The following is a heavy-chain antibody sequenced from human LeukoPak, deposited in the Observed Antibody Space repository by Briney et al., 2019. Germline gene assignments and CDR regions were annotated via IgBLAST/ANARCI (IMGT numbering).Heavy chain of an antibody. CDR3: AKALLRGFGELGYMDV. J-gene: IGHJ6*03. Sequence: PGGSLRLSCAASGFTFDDYALHWVRQAPGKGLEWVSLISWDGGSTYYADSVKGRFTISRDNSKNSLYLQMNSLRAEDTALYYCAKALLRGFGELGYMDVWGKGTTVTASS. CDR1: GFTFDDYA. D-gene: IGHD3-10*01. V-gene: IGHV3-43D*03. CDR2: ISWDGGST.